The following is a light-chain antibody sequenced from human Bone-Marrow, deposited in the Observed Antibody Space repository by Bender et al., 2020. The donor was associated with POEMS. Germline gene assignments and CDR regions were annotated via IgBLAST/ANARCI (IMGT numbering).Light chain of an antibody. V-gene: IGLV3-21*04. J-gene: IGLJ3*02. Sequence: SYALTQPPSVSVAPGKTATITCGGDSIDVESVNWYKQEPGLAPILVIFDDRDRPSGIPDRISGSTSGKTATLTISRVEVGDEAVYYCQVWDSGTEHRVFGGGTKLTVL. CDR3: QVWDSGTEHRV. CDR1: SIDVES. CDR2: DDR.